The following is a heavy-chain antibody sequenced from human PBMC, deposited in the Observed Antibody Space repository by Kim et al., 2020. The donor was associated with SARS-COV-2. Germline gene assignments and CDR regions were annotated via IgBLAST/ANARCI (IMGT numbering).Heavy chain of an antibody. CDR3: ARVDYDSSGYMGGFDY. V-gene: IGHV1-69*13. J-gene: IGHJ4*02. CDR2: IIPIFGTA. Sequence: SVKVSCKASGGTFSSYAISWVRQAPGQGLEWMGGIIPIFGTANYAQKFQGRVTITADESTSTAYMELSSLRSEDTAVYYCARVDYDSSGYMGGFDYWGQGTLVTVSS. D-gene: IGHD3-22*01. CDR1: GGTFSSYA.